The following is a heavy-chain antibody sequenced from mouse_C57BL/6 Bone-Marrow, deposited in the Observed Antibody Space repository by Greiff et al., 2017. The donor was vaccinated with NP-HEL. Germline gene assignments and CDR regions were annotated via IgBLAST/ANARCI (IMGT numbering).Heavy chain of an antibody. CDR1: GYTFTDYE. CDR2: IDPETGGT. V-gene: IGHV1-15*01. CDR3: TRPYYGNYPYYFDY. Sequence: VQLQQSGAELVRPGASVTLSCKASGYTFTDYEMHWVKQTPVHGLEWIGAIDPETGGTAYNQKFKGKAILTADKSSSTAYMELRSLTSEDSAVYYCTRPYYGNYPYYFDYWGQGTTLTVSS. J-gene: IGHJ2*01. D-gene: IGHD2-1*01.